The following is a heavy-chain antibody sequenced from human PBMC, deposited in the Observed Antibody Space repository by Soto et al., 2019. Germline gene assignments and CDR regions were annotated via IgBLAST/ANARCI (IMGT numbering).Heavy chain of an antibody. CDR1: GFTFSSYG. D-gene: IGHD6-13*01. CDR3: ARDGTAAAGTVYYYYGMDV. CDR2: IWYDGSNK. V-gene: IGHV3-33*01. J-gene: IGHJ6*02. Sequence: QVQLVESGGGVVQPGRSLRLSCAASGFTFSSYGMRWVRQAPGKGLEWVAVIWYDGSNKYYADSVKGRFTISRDNSKNTLYLQMNSLRAEDTAVYYCARDGTAAAGTVYYYYGMDVWGQGTTVTVSS.